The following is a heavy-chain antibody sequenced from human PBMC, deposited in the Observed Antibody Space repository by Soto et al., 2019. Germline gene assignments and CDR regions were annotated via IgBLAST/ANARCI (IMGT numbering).Heavy chain of an antibody. V-gene: IGHV5-51*01. CDR2: IYPGDSDT. Sequence: PGESLKISCKGSGYSFTSYWIGWVRQMPGKGLEWMGIIYPGDSDTRYSPSFQGQVTISADKSISTAYLQWSSLKASDTAMYYCARLGRLRYFDWSPWYWGQGTLVTVSS. D-gene: IGHD3-9*01. CDR1: GYSFTSYW. J-gene: IGHJ4*02. CDR3: ARLGRLRYFDWSPWY.